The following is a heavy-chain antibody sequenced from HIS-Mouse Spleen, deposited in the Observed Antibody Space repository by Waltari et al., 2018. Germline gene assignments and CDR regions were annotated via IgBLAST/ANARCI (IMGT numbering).Heavy chain of an antibody. CDR1: GFSLSTSGVG. CDR2: IYWNDDN. D-gene: IGHD3-22*01. Sequence: QITLKESGPTLVKPTQTLTLTCTFSGFSLSTSGVGVGWIRQPPGKALEWLALIYWNDDNRYSPALKSRLTITKDTSKNQVVLTMTNVDPVDTATYYCELPYYYDSSGYYGRQDWYFDLWGRGTLVTVSS. V-gene: IGHV2-5*01. CDR3: ELPYYYDSSGYYGRQDWYFDL. J-gene: IGHJ2*01.